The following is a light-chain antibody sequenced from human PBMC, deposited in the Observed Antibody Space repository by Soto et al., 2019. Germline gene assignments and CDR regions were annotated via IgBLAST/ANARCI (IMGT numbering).Light chain of an antibody. CDR1: QSIDDS. CDR2: DVS. V-gene: IGKV1-5*01. CDR3: QQYNSYSET. J-gene: IGKJ1*01. Sequence: DLQMPHCQPAVSAFVLYRVPITCGASQSIDDSLAWYQQKPGKAPYLLISDVSSLERGVPSRFSGSGSGTEFTLTISSLQPDDFATYYCQQYNSYSETFGQGTKVDI.